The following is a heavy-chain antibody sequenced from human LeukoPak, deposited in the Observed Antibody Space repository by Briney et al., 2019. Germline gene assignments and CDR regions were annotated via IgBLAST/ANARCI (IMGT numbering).Heavy chain of an antibody. V-gene: IGHV4-59*01. CDR3: ATSHPLFKYYYDSSGYHLNV. Sequence: SETLSLTCTVSGGSISSYYWSWIRQPPGKGLEWIGYIYYSGSTNYNPSLKSRVTISVDTSKIQFSLKLSSVTAADTAVYYCATSHPLFKYYYDSSGYHLNVWGKGTTVTVSS. CDR1: GGSISSYY. CDR2: IYYSGST. D-gene: IGHD3-22*01. J-gene: IGHJ6*04.